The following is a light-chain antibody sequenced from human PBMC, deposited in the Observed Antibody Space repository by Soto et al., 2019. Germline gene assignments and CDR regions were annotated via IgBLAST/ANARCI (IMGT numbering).Light chain of an antibody. Sequence: DIQMAQSPSSLSASIGDRVTITCRASQNINTFLNWYQQKPGKAPKLLIYAASTLRSGVPSRFSGSGSGTDFTLTISNLQPEDFATYFCQQSYSTPPDTFGQGTNLEI. CDR3: QQSYSTPPDT. V-gene: IGKV1-39*01. J-gene: IGKJ2*01. CDR1: QNINTF. CDR2: AAS.